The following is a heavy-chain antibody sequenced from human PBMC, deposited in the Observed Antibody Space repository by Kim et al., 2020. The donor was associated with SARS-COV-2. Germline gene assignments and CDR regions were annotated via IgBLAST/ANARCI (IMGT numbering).Heavy chain of an antibody. CDR2: ISSSSSYI. CDR1: GFTFSSYS. CDR3: ARGSVYSGYEKKRNYYDSSGYYVRYYYYYGMDV. V-gene: IGHV3-21*01. Sequence: GGSLRLSCAASGFTFSSYSMNWVRQAPGKGLEWVSSISSSSSYIYYADSVKGRFTISRDNAKNSLYLQMNSLRAEDTAVYYCARGSVYSGYEKKRNYYDSSGYYVRYYYYYGMDVWGQGTTVTVSS. D-gene: IGHD3-22*01. J-gene: IGHJ6*02.